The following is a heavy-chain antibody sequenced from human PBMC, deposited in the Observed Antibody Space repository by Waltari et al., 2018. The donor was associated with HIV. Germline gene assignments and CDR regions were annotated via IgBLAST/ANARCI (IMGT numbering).Heavy chain of an antibody. Sequence: EVQLLESGGGFAQPGGSLRLSCTGSGFVFKNFVLSWVGQAPGKGLEWVSAIRGSGGGTYYADSVQGRFTISRDGSENTLYLQMNSLRADDSAVYYCAKGIVRGAGLYYYGMDDWGQGTTVIV. CDR2: IRGSGGGT. CDR3: AKGIVRGAGLYYYGMDD. V-gene: IGHV3-23*01. D-gene: IGHD1-26*01. J-gene: IGHJ6*02. CDR1: GFVFKNFV.